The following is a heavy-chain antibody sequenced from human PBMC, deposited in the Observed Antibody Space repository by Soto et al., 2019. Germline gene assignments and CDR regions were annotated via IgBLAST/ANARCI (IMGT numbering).Heavy chain of an antibody. CDR3: ARGRGMWYYGSGRDFEY. CDR2: MNPNSGNT. J-gene: IGHJ4*02. D-gene: IGHD3-10*01. V-gene: IGHV1-8*01. Sequence: ASVKVSCKASGYTFTSYDINWVRQATGQGLEWMGWMNPNSGNTGYAQKFQGRVTMTRNTSISTAYMELSSLRSEDTAVYYCARGRGMWYYGSGRDFEYWGQGTLVTVSS. CDR1: GYTFTSYD.